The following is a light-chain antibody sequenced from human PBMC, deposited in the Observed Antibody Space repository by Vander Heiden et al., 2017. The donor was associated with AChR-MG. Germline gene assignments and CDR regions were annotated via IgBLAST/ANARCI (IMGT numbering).Light chain of an antibody. J-gene: IGLJ3*02. CDR3: STWDDSLNGWV. Sequence: QSVLTQPPSASGTPGQRVTISCSGSSPNIGSNTVNWYQQLPGTPPKLLIYSNDRRPSGVPDRFSGSKSGTSASLAISGLQSGDDTDYYCSTWDDSLNGWVFGGGTKLTVL. CDR2: SND. CDR1: SPNIGSNT. V-gene: IGLV1-44*01.